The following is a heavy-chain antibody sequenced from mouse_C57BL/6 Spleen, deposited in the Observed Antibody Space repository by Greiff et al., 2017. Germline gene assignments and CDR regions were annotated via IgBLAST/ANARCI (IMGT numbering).Heavy chain of an antibody. CDR3: TTFPYDYYAMDY. Sequence: VQLQQSGAELVRPGASVKLSCTASGFNIKDDYMHWVKQRPEQGLEWIGWIDPENGDTAYASKFQGKATITADTSSNTAYLQLSSLTSEDTAGYYCTTFPYDYYAMDYWGQGTSVTVSS. V-gene: IGHV14-4*01. CDR1: GFNIKDDY. D-gene: IGHD2-10*02. CDR2: IDPENGDT. J-gene: IGHJ4*01.